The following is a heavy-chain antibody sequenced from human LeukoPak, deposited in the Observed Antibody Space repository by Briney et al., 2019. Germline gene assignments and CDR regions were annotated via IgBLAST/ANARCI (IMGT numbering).Heavy chain of an antibody. Sequence: GGSLRLSCAASGFSFSRYAMSWVRQAPGKGLEWVSGVIGSGGSTFYAVPMKGRFTISRDNSKNTLYLQMNSLRGDDTAVYYCAKDATIFGVNYFDYWGQGTLVTVSS. V-gene: IGHV3-23*01. CDR2: VIGSGGST. CDR3: AKDATIFGVNYFDY. D-gene: IGHD3-3*01. CDR1: GFSFSRYA. J-gene: IGHJ4*02.